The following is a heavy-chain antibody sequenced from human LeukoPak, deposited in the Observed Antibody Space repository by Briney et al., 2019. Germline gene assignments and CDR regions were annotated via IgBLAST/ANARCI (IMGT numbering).Heavy chain of an antibody. CDR2: INAYNGNT. CDR1: GYTANNYG. Sequence: SVSVSCKASGYTANNYGISWVRQAPAQGLEWMGWINAYNGNTNYARKFQGRVAMTRNTSTATAYLGLRALTCDGPAVHYCLSSRADYDIGGPDGPLDFWGQGTQVTVSS. D-gene: IGHD3-9*01. V-gene: IGHV1-18*01. J-gene: IGHJ4*02. CDR3: LSSRADYDIGGPDGPLDF.